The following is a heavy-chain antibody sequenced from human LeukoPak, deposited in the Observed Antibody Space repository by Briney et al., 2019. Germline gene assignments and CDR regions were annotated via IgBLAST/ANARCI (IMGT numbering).Heavy chain of an antibody. CDR1: GGSISSGSYY. CDR3: AREAKSYYYDSSGYYSEALYFDY. V-gene: IGHV4-61*02. D-gene: IGHD3-22*01. Sequence: PSETLSLTCTVSGGSISSGSYYWSWIRQPAGKGLEWIGRIYTSGSTNYNPSLKSRVTISVDTSKNQFSLKLSSVTAADTAVYYCAREAKSYYYDSSGYYSEALYFDYWGQGTLVTVSS. J-gene: IGHJ4*02. CDR2: IYTSGST.